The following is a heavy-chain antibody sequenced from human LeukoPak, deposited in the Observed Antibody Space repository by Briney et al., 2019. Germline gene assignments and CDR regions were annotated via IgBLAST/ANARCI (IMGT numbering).Heavy chain of an antibody. D-gene: IGHD2/OR15-2a*01. V-gene: IGHV1-8*01. Sequence: GASVKVSCKASGYTFTSYDINWVRQATGQGLEWMGWMNPNSGNTGYAQKFQGRVTMTRNTSISTAYMELSSLRSEDTAVYYCARDPNIYYYYYMDVWGKGTTVTVSS. J-gene: IGHJ6*03. CDR2: MNPNSGNT. CDR1: GYTFTSYD. CDR3: ARDPNIYYYYYMDV.